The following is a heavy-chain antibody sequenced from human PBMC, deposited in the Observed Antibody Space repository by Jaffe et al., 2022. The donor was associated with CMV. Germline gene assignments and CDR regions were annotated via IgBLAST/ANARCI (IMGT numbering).Heavy chain of an antibody. D-gene: IGHD3-9*01. J-gene: IGHJ5*02. CDR2: IYYSGST. CDR1: GGSISSYY. CDR3: ACYLVKGNWFDP. Sequence: QVQLQESGPGLVKPSETLSLTCTVSGGSISSYYWSWIRQPPGKGLEWIGYIYYSGSTNYNPSLKSRVTISVDTSKNQFSLKLSSVTAADTAVYYCACYLVKGNWFDPWGQGTLVTVSS. V-gene: IGHV4-59*01.